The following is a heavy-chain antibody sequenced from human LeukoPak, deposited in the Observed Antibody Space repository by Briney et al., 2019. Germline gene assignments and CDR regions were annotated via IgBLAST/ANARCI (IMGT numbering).Heavy chain of an antibody. Sequence: PSETLSLTCAVSGYSISSGYYWGWIRQPPGKGLEWIGSIYHSGSTYYNPSLKSRVTISVDTSKNQFSLKLSSVTAADTAVYYCARIRKWAFDIWGQGTMVTVCS. V-gene: IGHV4-38-2*01. D-gene: IGHD2-8*01. CDR2: IYHSGST. J-gene: IGHJ3*02. CDR1: GYSISSGYY. CDR3: ARIRKWAFDI.